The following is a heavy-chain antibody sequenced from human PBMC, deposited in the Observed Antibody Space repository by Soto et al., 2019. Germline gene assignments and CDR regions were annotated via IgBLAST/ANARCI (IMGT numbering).Heavy chain of an antibody. CDR2: ISYDGGNE. D-gene: IGHD3-22*01. Sequence: QVRLEESGGGVVQPGRSLRLSCASSGFTSGVYNMQWVRQAPGKGLECVSVISYDGGNEYYADSVKGRFTISRDNSENKLFLQMNSLRPEDSGVYYCATGHRGLTGLPALITAPGSFDPWGQGAQVSVSS. V-gene: IGHV3-30*03. J-gene: IGHJ5*01. CDR3: ATGHRGLTGLPALITAPGSFDP. CDR1: GFTSGVYN.